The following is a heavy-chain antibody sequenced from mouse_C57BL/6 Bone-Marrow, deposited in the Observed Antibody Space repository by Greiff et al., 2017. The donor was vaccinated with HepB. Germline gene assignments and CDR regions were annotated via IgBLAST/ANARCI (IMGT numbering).Heavy chain of an antibody. CDR3: ARRDGSSSYYYAMDY. D-gene: IGHD1-1*01. J-gene: IGHJ4*01. Sequence: EVMLVESGGGLVQPGGSLKLSCAASGFTFSDYYMYWVRQTPEKRLEWVAYISNGGGSTYYPDTVKGRFTISRDNAKNTLYLQISRLKSEDTAMYYCARRDGSSSYYYAMDYWGQGTSVTVSS. CDR1: GFTFSDYY. V-gene: IGHV5-12*01. CDR2: ISNGGGST.